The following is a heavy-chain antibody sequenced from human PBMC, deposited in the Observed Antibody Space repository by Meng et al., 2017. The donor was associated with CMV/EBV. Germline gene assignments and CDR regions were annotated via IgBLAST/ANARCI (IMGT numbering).Heavy chain of an antibody. V-gene: IGHV2-5*01. CDR1: GFSLSTSGVG. D-gene: IGHD3-10*01. Sequence: SGPTLVTPTQTLTLTCTFSGFSLSTSGVGVGWSRQPPGKALEWLALIYWNDDKRYSPSLKSRLTITKDTSKNQVVLTMTNMDPVDTATYYCAHRRQHLQGRGFDYWGQGTLVTVSS. CDR2: IYWNDDK. J-gene: IGHJ4*02. CDR3: AHRRQHLQGRGFDY.